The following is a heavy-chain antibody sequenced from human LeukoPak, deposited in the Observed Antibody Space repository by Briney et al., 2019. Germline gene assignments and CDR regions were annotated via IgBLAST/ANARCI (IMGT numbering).Heavy chain of an antibody. CDR1: GFTFISYA. CDR3: AKDRESGYSYFDY. V-gene: IGHV3-23*01. Sequence: PGGSLRLSCAASGFTFISYAMSWVRPAPGKGLEWVSAISGSGGSTYYADTVKGRFTISRDKSRNTLYVQMNSLRAEDTAVYYCAKDRESGYSYFDYWGQGNLVTVSS. D-gene: IGHD5-18*01. CDR2: ISGSGGST. J-gene: IGHJ4*02.